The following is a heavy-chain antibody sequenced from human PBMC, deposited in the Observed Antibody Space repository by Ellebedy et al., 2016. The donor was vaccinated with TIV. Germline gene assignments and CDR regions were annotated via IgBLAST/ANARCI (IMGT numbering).Heavy chain of an antibody. Sequence: GESLKISCAASGFTFSGYYMSWFRQAPGKGLEWVAVISYDGSNKYYADSVKGRFTISRDNARNSLFLQMNSLRAEDTAVYFCARGDRGWALDYWGPGTLVTVSS. J-gene: IGHJ4*02. D-gene: IGHD6-19*01. V-gene: IGHV3-30*03. CDR3: ARGDRGWALDY. CDR2: ISYDGSNK. CDR1: GFTFSGYY.